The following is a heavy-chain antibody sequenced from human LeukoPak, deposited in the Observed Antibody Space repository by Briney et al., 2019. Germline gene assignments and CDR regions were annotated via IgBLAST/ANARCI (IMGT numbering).Heavy chain of an antibody. CDR2: ISYDGTYK. CDR1: GFTFSSYG. CDR3: AKLSGDEESFDY. V-gene: IGHV3-30*18. Sequence: PGGSLRLSCAASGFTFSSYGMHWVRQAPGKGLEWVAVISYDGTYKYYTDSVKGRFTISRDNSKNTLYLQMNSLRAEDTAVYYCAKLSGDEESFDYWGQGTLVTVSS. J-gene: IGHJ4*02. D-gene: IGHD7-27*01.